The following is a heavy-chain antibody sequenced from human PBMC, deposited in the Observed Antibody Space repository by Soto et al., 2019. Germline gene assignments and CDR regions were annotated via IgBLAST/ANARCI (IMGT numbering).Heavy chain of an antibody. CDR1: ARSIIIYY. J-gene: IGHJ4*02. Sequence: SQTLSLTCTLSARSIIIYYCSWIRQPPGKGLEWIGYIYYSGSTNYNPSLKSRVTISVDTSKNQFSLKLSSVTAADTAVYYCARGVVPAAMFDYWGKGTLVTSPQ. V-gene: IGHV4-59*01. CDR3: ARGVVPAAMFDY. D-gene: IGHD2-2*01. CDR2: IYYSGST.